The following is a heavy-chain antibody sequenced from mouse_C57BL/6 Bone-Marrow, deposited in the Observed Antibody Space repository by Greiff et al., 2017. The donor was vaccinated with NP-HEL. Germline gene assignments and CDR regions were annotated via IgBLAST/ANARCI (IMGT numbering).Heavy chain of an antibody. J-gene: IGHJ4*01. V-gene: IGHV1-55*01. Sequence: QVQLQQPGAELVKPGASVTMSCKASGYTFTSYWITWVKQRPGQGLEWIGDIYPGSGSTNYNEKFKSKATLTVDTSSSTAYMQLSSLTSEDSAVYYCVSLITTVVEGYAMDYWGQGTSVTVSS. CDR2: IYPGSGST. D-gene: IGHD1-1*01. CDR3: VSLITTVVEGYAMDY. CDR1: GYTFTSYW.